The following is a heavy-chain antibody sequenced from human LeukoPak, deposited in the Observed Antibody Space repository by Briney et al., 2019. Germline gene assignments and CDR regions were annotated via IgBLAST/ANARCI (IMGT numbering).Heavy chain of an antibody. D-gene: IGHD3-16*02. Sequence: SETLSLTCTVSGGSISSYYWSWIRQPAGKGLEWIGRIYTSGSTNYNPSLKSRVTMSVDTSKNQFSLKLSSVTAADTAVYYCARGLTFGGVIVRNYYYYMDVWGKGTTVTVSS. V-gene: IGHV4-4*07. CDR1: GGSISSYY. CDR2: IYTSGST. CDR3: ARGLTFGGVIVRNYYYYMDV. J-gene: IGHJ6*03.